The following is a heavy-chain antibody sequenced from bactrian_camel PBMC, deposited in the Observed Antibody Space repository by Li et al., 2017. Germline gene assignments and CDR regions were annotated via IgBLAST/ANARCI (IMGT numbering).Heavy chain of an antibody. CDR1: GYTGSSCS. CDR2: IDNDDDIT. V-gene: IGHV3S40*01. Sequence: VQLVESGGGSVQAGGSLRLSCAVSGYTGSSCSMGWYRQAPGKERELVSTIDNDDDITYYGDSVKGRFTISQDDAKNTVYLQMNTLKPEDTAAYYCNARLTLGNRLCLNHWGQGTQVTVS. CDR3: NARLTLGNRLCLNH. D-gene: IGHD5*01. J-gene: IGHJ4*01.